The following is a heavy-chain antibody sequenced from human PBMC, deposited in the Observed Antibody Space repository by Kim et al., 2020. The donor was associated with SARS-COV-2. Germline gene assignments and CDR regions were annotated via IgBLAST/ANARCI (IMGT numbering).Heavy chain of an antibody. V-gene: IGHV3-21*01. Sequence: GGSLRLSCAASGFTFSSYSMNWVRQAPGKGLEWVSSISSSSSYIYYADSVKGRFTISRDNAKNSLYLQMNSLRAEDTAVYYCASVEGAPPEGGGNYYYGMDIWGHGTTVTVSS. J-gene: IGHJ6*02. D-gene: IGHD6-6*01. CDR1: GFTFSSYS. CDR3: ASVEGAPPEGGGNYYYGMDI. CDR2: ISSSSSYI.